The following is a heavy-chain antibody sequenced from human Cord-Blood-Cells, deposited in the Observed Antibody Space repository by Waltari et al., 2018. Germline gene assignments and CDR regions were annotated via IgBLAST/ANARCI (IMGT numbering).Heavy chain of an antibody. CDR1: GGSFSGYS. CDR2: INHSGST. J-gene: IGHJ4*02. Sequence: QVQLQQWGAGLVKPSETLSLTCAVYGGSFSGYSWSWLRQPPGNGLEWIGEINHSGSTNYNPSLKSRGTISVDTSKNQFSLKLSSVTAADTAVDYCANSLRLLEWLLFFDYWGQGTLVTVSS. V-gene: IGHV4-34*01. D-gene: IGHD3-3*01. CDR3: ANSLRLLEWLLFFDY.